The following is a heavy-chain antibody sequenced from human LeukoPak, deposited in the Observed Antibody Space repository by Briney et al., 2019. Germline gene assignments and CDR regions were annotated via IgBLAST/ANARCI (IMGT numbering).Heavy chain of an antibody. CDR3: ARDRRDYYYYTDV. CDR1: GFTVSSNY. Sequence: GGSLRLSCAASGFTVSSNYMSWVRQAPGKGLEWVSVIYSGGSTYYADSVKGRFTISRDNSKNTLYLQMNSLRAEDTAVYYCARDRRDYYYYTDVWGKGTTVTVSS. V-gene: IGHV3-53*01. J-gene: IGHJ6*03. CDR2: IYSGGST.